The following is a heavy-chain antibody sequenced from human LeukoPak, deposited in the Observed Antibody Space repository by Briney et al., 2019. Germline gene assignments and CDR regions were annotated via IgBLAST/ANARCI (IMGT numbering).Heavy chain of an antibody. V-gene: IGHV4-4*07. D-gene: IGHD2-2*01. CDR1: GGSISSYY. CDR2: IYSGGST. CDR3: ATRYCSTTSCYGEDYYYYYMDV. J-gene: IGHJ6*03. Sequence: PSETLSLTCTVSGGSISSYYWNWIRQPAGKGLEWIGRIYSGGSTNYNPSLKSRVTMSVDTSKNQFSLKLSSVTAADTAVYYCATRYCSTTSCYGEDYYYYYMDVWGKGTTVTVSS.